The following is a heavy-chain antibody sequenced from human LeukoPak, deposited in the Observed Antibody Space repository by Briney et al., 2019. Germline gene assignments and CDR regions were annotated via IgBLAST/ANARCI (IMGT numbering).Heavy chain of an antibody. CDR3: ARDDSSISGTKRH. J-gene: IGHJ4*02. CDR1: GFTFDKYG. V-gene: IGHV3-20*04. CDR2: INWNGGSA. Sequence: GGSPRLSCAASGFTFDKYGMSWVRQAPGKGLEWVSGINWNGGSAGYADSVKGRFTISRDNAKNSLYLQMNSLRAEDTALYYCARDDSSISGTKRHWGQGTLVTVSS. D-gene: IGHD1-7*01.